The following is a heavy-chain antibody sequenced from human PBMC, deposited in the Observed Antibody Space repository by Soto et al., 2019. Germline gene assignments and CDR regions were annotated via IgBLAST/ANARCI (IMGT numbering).Heavy chain of an antibody. D-gene: IGHD3-22*01. CDR2: IIPIFGTA. V-gene: IGHV1-69*01. CDR3: ARSYDSSGYCQYYGMDV. J-gene: IGHJ6*02. Sequence: QVQLVQSGAEVKKPGSSVKVSCKASGGTFSSYAISWVRQAPGQGLEWMGGIIPIFGTANYAQKFQGRVTITADESTSTAYMELSSLRSEDTAVYYCARSYDSSGYCQYYGMDVWGQGTTVTVSS. CDR1: GGTFSSYA.